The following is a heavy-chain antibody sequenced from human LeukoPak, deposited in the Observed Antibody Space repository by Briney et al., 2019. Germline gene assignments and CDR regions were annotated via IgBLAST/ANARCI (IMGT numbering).Heavy chain of an antibody. Sequence: GGSLRLSCAASGFTFSSYGMHWVRQAPGKGLEWVAVISYDGSNKYYADSVKGRFTISRDNSKNTLYLQMNSLRAEDTAVYYCAKDHYGGNSYFDYWGQGTLVTVSS. CDR1: GFTFSSYG. CDR3: AKDHYGGNSYFDY. J-gene: IGHJ4*02. CDR2: ISYDGSNK. V-gene: IGHV3-30*18. D-gene: IGHD4-23*01.